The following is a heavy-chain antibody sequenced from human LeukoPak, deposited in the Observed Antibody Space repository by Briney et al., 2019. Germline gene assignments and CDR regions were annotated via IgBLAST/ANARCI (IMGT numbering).Heavy chain of an antibody. CDR3: AKDYGSGSYLDY. J-gene: IGHJ4*02. CDR1: GFTFSSYA. CDR2: ISGSGGST. Sequence: GGSLRLSCAASGFTFSSYAMSWVRQAPGKGLEWVSAISGSGGSTYYADSVKGRFTISRDNSKNTLYLQMNSLRAEDAAVYYCAKDYGSGSYLDYWGQGTLVTVSS. D-gene: IGHD3-10*01. V-gene: IGHV3-23*01.